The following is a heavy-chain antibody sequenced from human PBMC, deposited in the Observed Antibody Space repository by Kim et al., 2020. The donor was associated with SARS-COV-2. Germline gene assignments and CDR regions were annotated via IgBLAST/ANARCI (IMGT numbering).Heavy chain of an antibody. D-gene: IGHD1-26*01. CDR3: ARVIPRGAGARSDY. CDR1: GYTFTSYA. V-gene: IGHV7-4-1*02. CDR2: INTNTGNQ. J-gene: IGHJ4*02. Sequence: ASVKVSCKASGYTFTSYAMNWVRQAPGQGLEWMGWINTNTGNQTYAQGFTGRFVFSLDTSVSTAYLQISSLKAEDTAVYYCARVIPRGAGARSDYWGQGTLVTVSS.